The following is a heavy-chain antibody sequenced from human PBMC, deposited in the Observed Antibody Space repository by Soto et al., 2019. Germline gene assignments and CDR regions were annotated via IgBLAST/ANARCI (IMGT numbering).Heavy chain of an antibody. CDR3: ATYLGFYYDSSGYSHAFAI. CDR2: ISAYNGNT. Sequence: QVQLVQSGAEVKKPGASVKVSCKASGYTFTSYGISWVRQAPGQGLEWMGWISAYNGNTNYAQKLQGRVTMTTDTSTSTAYMELRSLRSDDTAVYYCATYLGFYYDSSGYSHAFAIWGQGTMVTVSS. V-gene: IGHV1-18*01. CDR1: GYTFTSYG. D-gene: IGHD3-22*01. J-gene: IGHJ3*02.